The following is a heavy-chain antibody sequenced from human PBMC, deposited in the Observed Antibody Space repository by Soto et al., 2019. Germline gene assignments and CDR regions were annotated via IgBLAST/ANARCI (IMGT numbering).Heavy chain of an antibody. V-gene: IGHV3-23*01. Sequence: VGSLRLSCAASGFTFSSYAMSWVRQARGKGLEWVSAISGSGGSTYYADSVKGRFTISRDNSKNTLYLQMNSLRAEDTAVYYCAKDLYYYDSSGYLPTPDYWGQGTLVTVSS. CDR1: GFTFSSYA. CDR2: ISGSGGST. CDR3: AKDLYYYDSSGYLPTPDY. D-gene: IGHD3-22*01. J-gene: IGHJ4*02.